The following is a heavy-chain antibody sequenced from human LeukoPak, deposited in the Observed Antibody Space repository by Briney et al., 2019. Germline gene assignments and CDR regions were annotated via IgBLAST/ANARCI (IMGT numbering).Heavy chain of an antibody. J-gene: IGHJ4*02. Sequence: TETLSLTCTVSGGSISSYYWSWIRQPPGKGLEWIGYIYYSGSTNYNPSLKSRVTISVDTSKNQFSLKLSSVTAADTAVYCCARLGGSYKGSFDYWGQGTLVTVSS. CDR3: ARLGGSYKGSFDY. CDR2: IYYSGST. CDR1: GGSISSYY. D-gene: IGHD1-26*01. V-gene: IGHV4-59*08.